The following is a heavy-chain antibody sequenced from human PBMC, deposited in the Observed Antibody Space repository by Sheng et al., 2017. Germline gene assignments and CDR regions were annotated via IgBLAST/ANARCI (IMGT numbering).Heavy chain of an antibody. CDR2: IYSGGST. CDR3: ARVGKSYSSSWYRGFDY. V-gene: IGHV3-53*01. D-gene: IGHD6-13*01. J-gene: IGHJ4*02. Sequence: EVQLVESGGGLIQPGGSLRLSCAASGFTVSSNYMSWVRQAPGKGLEWVSVIYSGGSTYYADSVKGRFTISRDNSKNTLYLQMNSLRAEDTAVYYCARVGKSYSSSWYRGFDYWGQGTLVTVSS. CDR1: GFTVSSNY.